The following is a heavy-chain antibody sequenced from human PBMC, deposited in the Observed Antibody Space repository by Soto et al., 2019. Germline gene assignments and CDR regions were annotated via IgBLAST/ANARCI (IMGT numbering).Heavy chain of an antibody. CDR2: IYYSGST. CDR1: GGSISSSSYY. J-gene: IGHJ4*02. Sequence: PSETLSLTCTVSGGSISSSSYYWGWIRQPPGKGLEWIGSIYYSGSTYYNPSLKSRVTISVDTSKNQFSLKLSSVTAADTAVYYYDTPTQLTDYWGQGTLVTVSS. CDR3: DTPTQLTDY. D-gene: IGHD2-15*01. V-gene: IGHV4-39*01.